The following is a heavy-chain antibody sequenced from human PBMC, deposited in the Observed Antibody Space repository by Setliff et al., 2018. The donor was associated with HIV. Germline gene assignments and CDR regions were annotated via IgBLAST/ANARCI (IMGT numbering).Heavy chain of an antibody. V-gene: IGHV4-4*02. CDR3: ARATRRNDAFDI. Sequence: SETLSLTCTVSGGAISSNKWWSWVRQSPGKGLEWIGEISHSGTANYNASLKSRVTMSIDKSTDQFSLKMRSVTAADTAVYYCARATRRNDAFDIWGQGAMVTVSS. CDR2: ISHSGTA. CDR1: GGAISSNKW. D-gene: IGHD1-1*01. J-gene: IGHJ3*02.